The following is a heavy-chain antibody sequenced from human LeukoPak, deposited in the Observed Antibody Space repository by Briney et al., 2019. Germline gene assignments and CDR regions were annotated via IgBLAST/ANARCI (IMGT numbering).Heavy chain of an antibody. CDR3: ARDLHCSGGSCYFLGFDY. V-gene: IGHV4-31*03. CDR2: IYYSGST. D-gene: IGHD2-15*01. CDR1: GGSISSGSYY. Sequence: PSETLSLTCTVSGGSISSGSYYWSWIRQHPGKGLEWIGYIYYSGSTYYNPSLKSRVTISVDTSKNQFSLKLSSVTAADTAVYYCARDLHCSGGSCYFLGFDYWGQGTLVTVSS. J-gene: IGHJ4*02.